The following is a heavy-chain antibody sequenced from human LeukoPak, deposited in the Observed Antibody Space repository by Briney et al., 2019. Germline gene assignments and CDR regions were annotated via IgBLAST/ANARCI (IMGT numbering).Heavy chain of an antibody. J-gene: IGHJ4*02. V-gene: IGHV3-23*01. CDR2: ISGSGGST. CDR3: ANLGVRTDILTGYYSEGVDY. Sequence: PGGSLRLSCAASGFTFSSYAMSWVRQAPGKGLEWVSAISGSGGSTYYADSVKGRFTISRDNSKNTLYLQMNSLRAEDTAVYYCANLGVRTDILTGYYSEGVDYWGQGTLVTVSS. D-gene: IGHD3-9*01. CDR1: GFTFSSYA.